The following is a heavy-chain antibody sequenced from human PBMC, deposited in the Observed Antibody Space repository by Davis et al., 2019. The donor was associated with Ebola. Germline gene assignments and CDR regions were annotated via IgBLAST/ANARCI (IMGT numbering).Heavy chain of an antibody. CDR3: AKDKAGTLYWYFDL. CDR1: GFTFDDYA. V-gene: IGHV3-9*01. J-gene: IGHJ2*01. Sequence: PGGSLRLSCAASGFTFDDYAMHWVRQAPGKGLEWVSGISWNSGSIGYADSVKGRFTISRDNAKNSLYLQMNSLRAEDTALYYCAKDKAGTLYWYFDLWGRGTLVTVSS. D-gene: IGHD1/OR15-1a*01. CDR2: ISWNSGSI.